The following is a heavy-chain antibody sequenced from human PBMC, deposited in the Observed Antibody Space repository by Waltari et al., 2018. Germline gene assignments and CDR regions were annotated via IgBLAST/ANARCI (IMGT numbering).Heavy chain of an antibody. CDR1: GGAFRGNY. V-gene: IGHV4-34*01. CDR3: ANRDLNKSYYYMDV. CDR2: INHSGNT. J-gene: IGHJ6*03. Sequence: QVQLQQWGAGLLKPSETLSLTCGVYGGAFRGNYWSWFRQSPGKGLEWIGEINHSGNTKYNPSLKSRVTMSVDTFKNYFSLNLTSVTAADTAVYYCANRDLNKSYYYMDVWGKGTTVIVSS.